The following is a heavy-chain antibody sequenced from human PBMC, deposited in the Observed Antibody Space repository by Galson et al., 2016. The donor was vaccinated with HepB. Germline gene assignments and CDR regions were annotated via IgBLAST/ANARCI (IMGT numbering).Heavy chain of an antibody. CDR1: GFTFSNYW. D-gene: IGHD6-19*01. V-gene: IGHV3-74*01. CDR3: TTRGSGGSFYVDY. CDR2: INTDGTTT. Sequence: SLRLSCAASGFTFSNYWIHWVRQAPGEGLVWVSHINTDGTTTFYADSVKGRFTMSRDNAKNTGYLQMNSLGAEDTAMYYCTTRGSGGSFYVDYWGQGTLVTVSS. J-gene: IGHJ4*02.